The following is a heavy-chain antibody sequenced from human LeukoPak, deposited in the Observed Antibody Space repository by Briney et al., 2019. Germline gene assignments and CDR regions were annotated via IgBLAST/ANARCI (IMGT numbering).Heavy chain of an antibody. D-gene: IGHD5-18*01. V-gene: IGHV4-59*08. CDR1: GGSISSYY. CDR3: AAQLWATRVVY. CDR2: IYYSGST. J-gene: IGHJ3*01. Sequence: SETLSLTCTVSGGSISSYYWSWIRQPPGKGLEWIGYIYYSGSTNYNPSLKSRVTISVDTSKNQFSLKLSSVTAADTAVYYCAAQLWATRVVYWGQGTMVTVSS.